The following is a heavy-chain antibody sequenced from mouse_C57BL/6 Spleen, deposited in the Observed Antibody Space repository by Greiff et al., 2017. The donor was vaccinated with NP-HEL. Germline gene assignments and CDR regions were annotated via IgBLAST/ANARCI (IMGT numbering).Heavy chain of an antibody. CDR2: IYWDDDK. V-gene: IGHV8-12*01. Sequence: QVTLKECGPGILQSSQTLSLSCSFSGFSLSTSGMGVSWLRQPSGKGLEWLAHIYWDDDKRYNPSLKSRLTISKDTSRNQVFLKITSVDTADTATYYCARMTYSNFFDYWGQGTTLTVSS. CDR1: GFSLSTSGMG. CDR3: ARMTYSNFFDY. J-gene: IGHJ2*01. D-gene: IGHD2-5*01.